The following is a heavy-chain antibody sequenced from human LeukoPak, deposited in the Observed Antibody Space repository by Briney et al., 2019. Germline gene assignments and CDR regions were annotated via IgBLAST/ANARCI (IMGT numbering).Heavy chain of an antibody. CDR1: GFTFSSYG. Sequence: GRSLRLSCAASGFTFSSYGMSWVRQAPGKGLEWISSFSGSEGLTYYADSVKGRFTMSRDNSKNTLYLQMNSLRAEDTAVYYCAKPSACSSLSCYNYFDYWGQGTLVTVSS. J-gene: IGHJ4*02. V-gene: IGHV3-23*01. D-gene: IGHD2-15*01. CDR2: FSGSEGLT. CDR3: AKPSACSSLSCYNYFDY.